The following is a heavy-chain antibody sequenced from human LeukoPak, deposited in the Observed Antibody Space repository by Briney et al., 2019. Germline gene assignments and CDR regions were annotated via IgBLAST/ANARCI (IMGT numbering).Heavy chain of an antibody. Sequence: PSETLSLTYAFCFPLYRVYYWLGVRQPPGKGLEWIGEINHSGSTNYNPSLKSRVTISVDTSKNQFSLKLSSVPAADTAVYYFARARATAFDIWGQGTMVTVSS. V-gene: IGHV4-34*01. J-gene: IGHJ3*02. CDR2: INHSGST. CDR1: FPLYRVYY. CDR3: ARARATAFDI.